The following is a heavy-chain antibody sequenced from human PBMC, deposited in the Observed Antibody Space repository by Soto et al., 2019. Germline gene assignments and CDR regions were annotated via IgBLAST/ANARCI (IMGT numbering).Heavy chain of an antibody. D-gene: IGHD2-8*01. V-gene: IGHV3-23*01. J-gene: IGHJ5*02. CDR1: GFTFNTYA. CDR2: ISGSGGST. CDR3: AKDQIYSMVLTFDP. Sequence: GESLGLSCAASGFTFNTYAMSWVRQAPGKGLEWVSAISGSGGSTYYADSVKGRFTISRDNSKNTLYLQMNSLRAEDTAVYYCAKDQIYSMVLTFDPWGQGTLVTVSS.